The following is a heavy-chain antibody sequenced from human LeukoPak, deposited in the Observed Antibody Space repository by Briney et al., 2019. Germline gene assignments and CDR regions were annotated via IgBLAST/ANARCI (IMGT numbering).Heavy chain of an antibody. V-gene: IGHV3-53*01. CDR1: GFTFSSYW. CDR3: ARSPEKDYDEGEGSLDYFYY. CDR2: MYSGGST. Sequence: GGSLRLSCAASGFTFSSYWMHWVRQAPGKGLAWVSVMYSGGSTYYADSVKGRFTISRDNSQNTLYLQMNSLRAEDTAVYYWARSPEKDYDEGEGSLDYFYYWGQGTLVTVSS. D-gene: IGHD3-3*01. J-gene: IGHJ4*02.